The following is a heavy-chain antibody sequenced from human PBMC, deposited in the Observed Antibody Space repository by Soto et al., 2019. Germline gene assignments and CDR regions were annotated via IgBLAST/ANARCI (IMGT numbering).Heavy chain of an antibody. D-gene: IGHD2-15*01. CDR1: GFTFSSYA. CDR3: AKDLGYCSGGSCWDFYYYYGMDV. V-gene: IGHV3-23*01. CDR2: ISGSGGST. J-gene: IGHJ6*02. Sequence: PGGSLRLSCAASGFTFSSYAMSWVRQAPGKGLEWVSAISGSGGSTYYADSVKGRFTISRDNSKNTLYLQMNSLRAEDTAVYYCAKDLGYCSGGSCWDFYYYYGMDVWGQGTTVTVSS.